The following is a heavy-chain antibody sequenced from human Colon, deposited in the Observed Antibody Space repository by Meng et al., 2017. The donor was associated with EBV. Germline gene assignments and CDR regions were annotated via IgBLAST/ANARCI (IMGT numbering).Heavy chain of an antibody. CDR3: AKDGTRDGDTDY. D-gene: IGHD4-17*01. CDR1: SGSTSSTNYY. J-gene: IGHJ4*02. CDR2: IQYSRST. V-gene: IGHV4-39*07. Sequence: QRQLPEAVPGQATPAEALSPTCTVFSGSTSSTNYYWRWIHQNPGKVLEWIGNIQYSRSTSYTPPLKSPVTISVTTSKKHFSLTLHSVTVADTAVYSCAKDGTRDGDTDYWGQGTLVTVSS.